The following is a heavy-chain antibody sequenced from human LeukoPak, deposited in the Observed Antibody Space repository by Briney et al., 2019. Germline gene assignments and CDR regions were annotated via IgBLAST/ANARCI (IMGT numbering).Heavy chain of an antibody. Sequence: GGSLRLSCAASEFTFSSYWMHWVRQAPGKGLVWVSRINSDGTGTYYADSVKGRFTISRDNAKSTLYLQMNSLRVEDTAVYYCARDPWGIGVNWGQGTLVTVSS. J-gene: IGHJ4*02. D-gene: IGHD2-21*01. CDR3: ARDPWGIGVN. CDR2: INSDGTGT. CDR1: EFTFSSYW. V-gene: IGHV3-74*01.